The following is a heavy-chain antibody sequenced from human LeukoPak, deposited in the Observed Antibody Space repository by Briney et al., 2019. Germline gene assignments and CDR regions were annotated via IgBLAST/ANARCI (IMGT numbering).Heavy chain of an antibody. CDR3: ARDSNPETGTTYYGMDV. Sequence: PGGSLRLSCAASGFTFSSYGMHWVRQAPGKGLEWVAVIWYDGSNKYYADSVKGRFTISRDNSKNTLYLQMNSLRAEDTAVYYCARDSNPETGTTYYGMDVWGQGTTVTVSS. J-gene: IGHJ6*02. CDR1: GFTFSSYG. V-gene: IGHV3-33*01. CDR2: IWYDGSNK. D-gene: IGHD1-7*01.